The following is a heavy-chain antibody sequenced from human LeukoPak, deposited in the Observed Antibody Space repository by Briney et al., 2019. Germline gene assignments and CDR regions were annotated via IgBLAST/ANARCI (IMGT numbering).Heavy chain of an antibody. V-gene: IGHV4-38-2*02. J-gene: IGHJ4*02. CDR1: GYSISSGYY. CDR3: ARHPKNYYTSSGYYDY. D-gene: IGHD3-22*01. Sequence: SETLSLTCTVSGYSISSGYYWGWIRQPPGKGLEWIGSIYHSGSTYYNPSLKSRVTISVDTSKNQFSLKLSSVTAADTAVYYCARHPKNYYTSSGYYDYWGQGTSVTVSS. CDR2: IYHSGST.